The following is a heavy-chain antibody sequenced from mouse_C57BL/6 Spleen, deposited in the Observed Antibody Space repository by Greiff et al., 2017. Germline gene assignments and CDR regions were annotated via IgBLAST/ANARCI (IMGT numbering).Heavy chain of an antibody. CDR1: GYTFTEYT. J-gene: IGHJ1*03. CDR2: FYPGSGSI. V-gene: IGHV1-62-2*01. Sequence: VQLQQSGAELVKPGASVKLSCKASGYTFTEYTIHWVKQRSGQGLEWIGWFYPGSGSIKYNEKFKDKDTLTADKSSSTVYMALSRLTSEDSAVYFCARHEAGYYGNRGDFDVWGTGTTVTVSS. D-gene: IGHD1-1*01. CDR3: ARHEAGYYGNRGDFDV.